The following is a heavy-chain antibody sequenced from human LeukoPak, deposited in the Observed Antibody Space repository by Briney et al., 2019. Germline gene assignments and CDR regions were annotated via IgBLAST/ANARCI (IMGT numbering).Heavy chain of an antibody. CDR3: ARDEKELLPSLNWFDP. CDR1: GGSFSGYY. J-gene: IGHJ5*02. Sequence: SETLSLTCAVYGGSFSGYYWSWIRQPPGKGLEWIGEINHSGSTNYNPSLKSRVTISVDTSKNQFSLELSSVTAADTAVYYCARDEKELLPSLNWFDPWGQGTLVTVSS. V-gene: IGHV4-34*01. D-gene: IGHD2-15*01. CDR2: INHSGST.